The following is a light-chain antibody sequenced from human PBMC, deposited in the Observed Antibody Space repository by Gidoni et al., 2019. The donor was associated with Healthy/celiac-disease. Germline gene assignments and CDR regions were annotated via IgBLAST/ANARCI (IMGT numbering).Light chain of an antibody. Sequence: ELVLTQSPGTLSLSPGERATLSCRASQSVSSSYLAWYQQKPGQAPRLLIYGASSRAPGIPDRFSGSGSGTDFTLTSSRLEPEDFAVYYCQQYGSSQTFGQGTKVEIK. CDR1: QSVSSSY. CDR2: GAS. J-gene: IGKJ1*01. V-gene: IGKV3-20*01. CDR3: QQYGSSQT.